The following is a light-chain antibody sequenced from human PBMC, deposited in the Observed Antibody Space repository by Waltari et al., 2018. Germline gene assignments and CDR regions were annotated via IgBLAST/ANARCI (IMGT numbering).Light chain of an antibody. Sequence: EIVLTQSPATLSLSPGERATLSCRASQSISIYLAWYQQKPGQTPRLLIYDASNWATGIPARFSVSESGTDFTLTISSLEPEDFAVYYCQHRSVWPLTFGGGTKVEIK. CDR2: DAS. V-gene: IGKV3-11*01. CDR1: QSISIY. CDR3: QHRSVWPLT. J-gene: IGKJ4*01.